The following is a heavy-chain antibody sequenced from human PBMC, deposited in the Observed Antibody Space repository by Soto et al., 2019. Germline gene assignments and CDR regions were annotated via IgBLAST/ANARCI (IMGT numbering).Heavy chain of an antibody. D-gene: IGHD2-2*02. Sequence: GGSLRLSCAASGFTFSNAWMSWVRQAPGKGLEWVGRIKSKTDGGTTDYAAPVKGRFTISRDDSKNTLYLQMNSLKTEDTAVYYCTTGIVVVQAAITRIRYWGQGTLVTVSS. J-gene: IGHJ4*02. CDR2: IKSKTDGGTT. CDR3: TTGIVVVQAAITRIRY. V-gene: IGHV3-15*01. CDR1: GFTFSNAW.